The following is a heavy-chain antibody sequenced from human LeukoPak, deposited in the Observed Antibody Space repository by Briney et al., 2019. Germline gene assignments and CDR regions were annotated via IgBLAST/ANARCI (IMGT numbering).Heavy chain of an antibody. Sequence: GGSLRLACAAAGFTFTSHWMSWVRQAPGKGLEGVANIQQDGSEKYYVDSVDGRFIISRDNAKRSLFTEMSSFRAEHNAVYYCADPPSDFWGQGTLVAVSS. J-gene: IGHJ4*02. V-gene: IGHV3-7*01. CDR1: GFTFTSHW. CDR2: IQQDGSEK. CDR3: ADPPSDF.